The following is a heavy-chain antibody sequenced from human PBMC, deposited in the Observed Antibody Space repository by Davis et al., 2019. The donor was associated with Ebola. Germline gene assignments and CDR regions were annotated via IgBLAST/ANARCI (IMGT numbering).Heavy chain of an antibody. CDR3: ARHSLGLDF. Sequence: GESLKISCQAVGYTLTIYCTSWVRQMAGRGLEWMGIVCPGDDIRCSPSFEGQVTISVDRSINTAYLQWSSLTASDTAIYYCARHSLGLDFWGQGTTVVVSS. J-gene: IGHJ6*02. CDR1: GYTLTIYC. V-gene: IGHV5-51*01. CDR2: VCPGDDI.